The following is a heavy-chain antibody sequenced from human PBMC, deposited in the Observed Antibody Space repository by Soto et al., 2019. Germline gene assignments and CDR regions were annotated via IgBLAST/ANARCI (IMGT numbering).Heavy chain of an antibody. J-gene: IGHJ4*02. CDR1: GGTLSTYT. CDR2: IIPALDVE. V-gene: IGHV1-69*02. Sequence: QGLLVQSGAEVKKPGSSVKVSCKAPGGTLSTYTLTWLRQAPGQGPEWMGRIIPALDVEDYAQQFQGRVTITADTATSTAYTELHSLRSDDTAVYYCAAVAGTSAFVGYFEYWGQGTLVTVAS. D-gene: IGHD6-19*01. CDR3: AAVAGTSAFVGYFEY.